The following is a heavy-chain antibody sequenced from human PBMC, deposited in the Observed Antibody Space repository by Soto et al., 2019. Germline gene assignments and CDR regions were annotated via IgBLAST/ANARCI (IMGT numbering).Heavy chain of an antibody. J-gene: IGHJ1*01. CDR1: GFTFSNAW. V-gene: IGHV3-15*01. CDR2: IKSKTDGGHT. Sequence: GGPLRLSCAASGFTFSNAWMSWVRQAPGKGLEWVGRIKSKTDGGHTDYAAPVKGRFTISRDDSKNTLYLQMNSLKTEDTAVYYCTRVMPGSSFLPGYFQHWGQGTLVTVSS. CDR3: TRVMPGSSFLPGYFQH. D-gene: IGHD6-13*01.